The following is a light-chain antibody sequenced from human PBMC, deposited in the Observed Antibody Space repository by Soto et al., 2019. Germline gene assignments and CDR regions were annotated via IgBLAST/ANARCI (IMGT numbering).Light chain of an antibody. CDR1: QSLLYSNGYKY. V-gene: IGKV2-28*01. CDR3: MQALQTPFT. J-gene: IGKJ4*01. Sequence: IVMTQSPLSLPVTPGEPASISCRSSQSLLYSNGYKYLAWYLQKPGQSPQLLIFLGSNRASGVPDRFSGSGSGTDFTLEISRVEAEDVGVYYCMQALQTPFTFGGGTKVDIK. CDR2: LGS.